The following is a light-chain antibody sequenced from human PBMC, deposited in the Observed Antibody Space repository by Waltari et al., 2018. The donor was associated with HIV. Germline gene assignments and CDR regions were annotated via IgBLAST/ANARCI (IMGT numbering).Light chain of an antibody. V-gene: IGKV4-1*01. Sequence: DIVMTQSPESLAVSLRGRVTINCPCVHHVLYSPDNRKYIAWYQQKPGQAPKLLIYWASTRESGVPDRFSGSGSGTDFTLTISSLQAEDVAVYFCQQYFSPPPTFGQGTKVEIK. CDR3: QQYFSPPPT. CDR2: WAS. CDR1: HHVLYSPDNRKY. J-gene: IGKJ1*01.